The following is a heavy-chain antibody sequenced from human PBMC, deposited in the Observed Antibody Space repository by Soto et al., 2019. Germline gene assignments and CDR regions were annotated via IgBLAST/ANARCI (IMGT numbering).Heavy chain of an antibody. D-gene: IGHD2-2*01. CDR3: ARGPAGGCSSTSCYPGWFDP. CDR1: GGSFSGYY. Sequence: QVQLQQWGAGLLKPSETLSLTCAVYGGSFSGYYWSWIRQPPGKGLEWLGESNHSGSTNYTPSLKSRVTISVDTSKNQFSLKLSSVTAADTAVYYCARGPAGGCSSTSCYPGWFDPWGQGTLVTVSS. V-gene: IGHV4-34*01. J-gene: IGHJ5*02. CDR2: SNHSGST.